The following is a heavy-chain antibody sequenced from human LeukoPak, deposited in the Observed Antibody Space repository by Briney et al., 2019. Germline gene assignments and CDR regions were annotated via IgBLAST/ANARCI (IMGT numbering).Heavy chain of an antibody. CDR3: ARLSGYNGEKGYYYYMDV. J-gene: IGHJ6*03. CDR2: INHSGST. CDR1: GGSISSSSYY. V-gene: IGHV4-39*07. Sequence: PSETLSLTCTVSGGSISSSSYYWTWIRQPPGKGLEWIGEINHSGSTNYNPSLKSRVTISVDTSKNQFSLKLSSVTAADTAVYYCARLSGYNGEKGYYYYMDVWGKGTTVTISS. D-gene: IGHD4-17*01.